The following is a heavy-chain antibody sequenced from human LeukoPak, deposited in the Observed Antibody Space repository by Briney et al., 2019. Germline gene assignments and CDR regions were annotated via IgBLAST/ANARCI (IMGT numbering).Heavy chain of an antibody. CDR3: AKPHSSLPSGHPSFDAFDI. J-gene: IGHJ3*02. CDR1: EFTFSTYG. D-gene: IGHD2-21*01. Sequence: GGSLRLSCAASEFTFSTYGMHWVRQAPGKGLEWVAIISYDGSYKYYADSVKGRFTISRDNSKNTLYLQMNSLRPEDTAVYYCAKPHSSLPSGHPSFDAFDIWGQGTMVTVSS. V-gene: IGHV3-30*18. CDR2: ISYDGSYK.